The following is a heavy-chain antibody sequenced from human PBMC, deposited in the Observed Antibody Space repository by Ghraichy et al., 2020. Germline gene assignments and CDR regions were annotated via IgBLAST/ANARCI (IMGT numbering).Heavy chain of an antibody. CDR3: ARVPWIREWLD. J-gene: IGHJ4*02. CDR2: IKEDGSEK. Sequence: GGSLRLSCAASGFTFSRYWMSWVRQAPGKGLELVANIKEDGSEKYYIDSVKGRFIISRDNAKNSLYLQMSRLRAEDTALYYCARVPWIREWLDWGQGTLVTVSS. CDR1: GFTFSRYW. V-gene: IGHV3-7*03. D-gene: IGHD6-19*01.